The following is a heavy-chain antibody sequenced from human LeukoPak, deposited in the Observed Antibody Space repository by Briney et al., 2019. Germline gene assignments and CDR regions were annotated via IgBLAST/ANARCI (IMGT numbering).Heavy chain of an antibody. CDR2: ISYDGSNK. Sequence: GSLRLSCAASGFSFSSYGMHWVRQAPGKGLEWVAVISYDGSNKYYTDSVKGRFSISRDNSKNTLYLQMNSLRAEDMAVYYCAKGFLRVRGVSSHFDYWGQGTLVTVSS. D-gene: IGHD3-10*01. V-gene: IGHV3-30*18. J-gene: IGHJ4*02. CDR1: GFSFSSYG. CDR3: AKGFLRVRGVSSHFDY.